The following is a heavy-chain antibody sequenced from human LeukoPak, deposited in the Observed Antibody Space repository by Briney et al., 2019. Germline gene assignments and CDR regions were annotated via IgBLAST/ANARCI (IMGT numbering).Heavy chain of an antibody. CDR1: GGSISSYY. J-gene: IGHJ6*02. Sequence: SETLSLTCTVSGGSISSYYWSWIRQPAGKGLEWIGRIYTSGSTNYNPSLKSRVTMSVDTSENQFSLKLSSVTAADTAVYYCARDDSVVVPAAMPYYYYGMDVWGQGTTVTVSS. D-gene: IGHD2-2*01. V-gene: IGHV4-4*07. CDR3: ARDDSVVVPAAMPYYYYGMDV. CDR2: IYTSGST.